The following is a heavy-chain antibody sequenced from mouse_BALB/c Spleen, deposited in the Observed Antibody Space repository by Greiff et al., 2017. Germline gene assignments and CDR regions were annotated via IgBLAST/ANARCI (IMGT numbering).Heavy chain of an antibody. CDR1: GYSITSDYA. V-gene: IGHV3-2*02. Sequence: EVQLQQSGPGLVKPSQSLSLTCTVTGYSITSDYAWNWIRQFPGNKLEWMGYISYSGSTSYNPSLKSRISITRDTSKNQFFLQLNSVTTEDTATYYCARWDYGSSSHWYFDVWGAGTTVTVSS. CDR3: ARWDYGSSSHWYFDV. D-gene: IGHD1-1*01. CDR2: ISYSGST. J-gene: IGHJ1*01.